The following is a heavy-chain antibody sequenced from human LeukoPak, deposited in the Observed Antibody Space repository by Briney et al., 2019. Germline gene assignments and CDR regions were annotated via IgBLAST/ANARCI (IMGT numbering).Heavy chain of an antibody. CDR1: GFTFSNAW. V-gene: IGHV3-15*01. J-gene: IGHJ6*02. Sequence: GGSLRLSCAASGFTFSNAWMSWVRQAPGKGLEWVGRIKSKTDGGTTDYAAPVKGRFTISRDDSKNTLYLQMNSLKTEDTAVYYCTTDTPVVPAAMPGDYYYYYGMDVWGQGTTVTVSS. D-gene: IGHD2-2*01. CDR2: IKSKTDGGTT. CDR3: TTDTPVVPAAMPGDYYYYYGMDV.